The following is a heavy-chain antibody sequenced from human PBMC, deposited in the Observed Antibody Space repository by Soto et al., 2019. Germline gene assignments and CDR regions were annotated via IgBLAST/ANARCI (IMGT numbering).Heavy chain of an antibody. CDR2: INPNSGGT. V-gene: IGHV1-2*02. J-gene: IGHJ3*02. Sequence: QVQLLQSGAEVKKPGASVKVSCKASGYTFTGNYMHWVRQAPGQGLEWMGWINPNSGGTNYAQKFQGRVTVTRDTSIRTAYMELRRLRSDDTAVYYCARDGDSSSPFDIWGQGTMVTVSS. D-gene: IGHD6-6*01. CDR1: GYTFTGNY. CDR3: ARDGDSSSPFDI.